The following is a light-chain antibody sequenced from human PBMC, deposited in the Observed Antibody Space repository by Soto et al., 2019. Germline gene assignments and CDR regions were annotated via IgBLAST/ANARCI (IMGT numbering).Light chain of an antibody. J-gene: IGKJ1*01. Sequence: DIQMTQSPSSLSASVGDRVTITCRASQNINNYLSWYQQRPGKDPKLLIYAASSLQSGVPSRFSGSGSGTDFTLTISSLQTEDFATYYCQQSYSTTRTFGQGTKVDIK. V-gene: IGKV1-39*01. CDR1: QNINNY. CDR3: QQSYSTTRT. CDR2: AAS.